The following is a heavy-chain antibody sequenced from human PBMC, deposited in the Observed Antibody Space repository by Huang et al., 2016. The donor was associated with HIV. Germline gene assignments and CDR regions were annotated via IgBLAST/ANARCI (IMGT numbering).Heavy chain of an antibody. CDR2: ISSSSNTI. D-gene: IGHD3-10*01. CDR1: GFTFSSYS. V-gene: IGHV3-48*01. CDR3: AREPTRGSGSYYYYYYYMDV. J-gene: IGHJ6*03. Sequence: EVQLVESGGGLVQPGGSLRLSCAASGFTFSSYSMNWVRQAPGKGLEWVAYISSSSNTIYYADSVKGRVNISRDNAKNSLYLKRNSRRAEDTAVYYCAREPTRGSGSYYYYYYYMDVWGKGTTVTVSS.